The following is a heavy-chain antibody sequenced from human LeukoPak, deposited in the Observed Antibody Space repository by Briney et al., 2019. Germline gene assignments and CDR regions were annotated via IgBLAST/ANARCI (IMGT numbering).Heavy chain of an antibody. Sequence: ASVKVPCTASGYTFTSYGISWVRQAPGQGLEWMGWISAYNGNTNYAQKLQGRVTMTTDTSTSTAYMELRSLRSDDTAVYYCARINYYDSSGLLGTFDYWGQGTLVTVSS. CDR3: ARINYYDSSGLLGTFDY. CDR1: GYTFTSYG. CDR2: ISAYNGNT. J-gene: IGHJ4*02. D-gene: IGHD3-22*01. V-gene: IGHV1-18*01.